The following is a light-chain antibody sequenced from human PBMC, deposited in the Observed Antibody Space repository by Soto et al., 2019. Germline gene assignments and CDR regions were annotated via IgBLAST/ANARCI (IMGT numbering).Light chain of an antibody. CDR1: QNIKTY. Sequence: DIQMTQSPSSLSASVGDSFTITCRASQNIKTYLNWYQQKPGKAPNLLIYAASSLHSGVPSRFSGSGSGTDFTLTISSLQPEDFATYYCQQSYSTPTFGQGTRLEIK. CDR3: QQSYSTPT. J-gene: IGKJ5*01. V-gene: IGKV1-39*01. CDR2: AAS.